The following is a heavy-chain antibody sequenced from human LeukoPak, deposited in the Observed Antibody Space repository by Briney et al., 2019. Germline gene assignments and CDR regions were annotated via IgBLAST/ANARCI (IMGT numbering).Heavy chain of an antibody. J-gene: IGHJ4*02. CDR1: GFTFSSYS. D-gene: IGHD1-26*01. CDR2: ISSSSSYI. CDR3: ARAPGAGSDFDY. V-gene: IGHV3-21*01. Sequence: PGGSLRLSCAASGFTFSSYSMNRVRQAPGKGLEWVSSISSSSSYIYYADSVKGRFTISRDNAKNSLYLQMNSLRAEDTAVYYCARAPGAGSDFDYWGQGTLVTVSS.